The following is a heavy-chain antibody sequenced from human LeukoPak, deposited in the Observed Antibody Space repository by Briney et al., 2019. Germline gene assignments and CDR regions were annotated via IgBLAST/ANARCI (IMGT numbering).Heavy chain of an antibody. D-gene: IGHD4-17*01. CDR3: ARGRSVSPYYYYYYGMDV. J-gene: IGHJ6*02. V-gene: IGHV4-34*01. CDR2: INHSGST. Sequence: PSETLSLTCAVYGGSFSGYYWSWIRQPPGKGLEWIGEINHSGSTNYNPSLKSRVTISVDTSKNQFSLKLSSVTAADTAVYYCARGRSVSPYYYYYYGMDVWGQGTTVTVSS. CDR1: GGSFSGYY.